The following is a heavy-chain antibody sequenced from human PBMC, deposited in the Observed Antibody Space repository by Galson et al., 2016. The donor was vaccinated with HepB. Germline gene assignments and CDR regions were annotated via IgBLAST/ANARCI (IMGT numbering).Heavy chain of an antibody. D-gene: IGHD3-10*01. Sequence: SLRLSCATSGFTFSGCAMHWVRQAPGKGLEWVAVISYDGSKTYYADSVKGRFTISRDNSKNTLYLDMHSLRPEDTAVYYCATSVLYFYGSGTLSEYWGQGTLVAVSS. CDR2: ISYDGSKT. CDR1: GFTFSGCA. J-gene: IGHJ4*02. CDR3: ATSVLYFYGSGTLSEY. V-gene: IGHV3-30*04.